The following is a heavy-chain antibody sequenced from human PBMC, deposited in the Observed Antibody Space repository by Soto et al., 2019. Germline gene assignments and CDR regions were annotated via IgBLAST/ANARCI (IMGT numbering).Heavy chain of an antibody. CDR3: AKDEYYYSRSGYYIFDY. J-gene: IGHJ4*02. CDR1: GFTFSAYG. Sequence: QAQLVESGGGVVQPGESLRLSCAISGFTFSAYGMHWVRQAPGKGLEWVAAISHDGTNKNYGDSVKGRFTISRDNSENTLFLQMNSLRPADTALYYCAKDEYYYSRSGYYIFDYWGQGTLVTVSS. D-gene: IGHD3-22*01. CDR2: ISHDGTNK. V-gene: IGHV3-30*18.